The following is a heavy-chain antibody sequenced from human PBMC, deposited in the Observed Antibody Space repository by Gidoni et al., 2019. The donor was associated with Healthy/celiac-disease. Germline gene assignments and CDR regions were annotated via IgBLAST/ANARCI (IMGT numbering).Heavy chain of an antibody. D-gene: IGHD4-17*01. CDR2: IYYSGST. Sequence: QLKLQESGPGLVKPSETLSLTCTVSGGSIRSSSYYWGWIRQPPGKGLELIGSIYYSGSTYYNPSLKSRVTISVDTSKNQFSLKLSSLTAADTAVYYCARHGTTVTTPSVDVWGKGTTVTVSS. V-gene: IGHV4-39*01. J-gene: IGHJ6*04. CDR1: GGSIRSSSYY. CDR3: ARHGTTVTTPSVDV.